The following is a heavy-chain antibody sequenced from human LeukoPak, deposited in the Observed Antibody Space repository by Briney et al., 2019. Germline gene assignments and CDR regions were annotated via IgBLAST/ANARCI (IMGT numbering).Heavy chain of an antibody. J-gene: IGHJ5*02. CDR3: AKIGAAARRTPNPRWFDP. CDR1: GYTFTSYD. D-gene: IGHD6-6*01. CDR2: MNPNSGNT. Sequence: ASVNVSCKASGYTFTSYDINWVRQATGQRLEWMGWMNPNSGNTGYAQKFQGRVSMTWNTSISTAYMELSSLKSEDTAVYYYAKIGAAARRTPNPRWFDPWGQGTLVTVSS. V-gene: IGHV1-8*01.